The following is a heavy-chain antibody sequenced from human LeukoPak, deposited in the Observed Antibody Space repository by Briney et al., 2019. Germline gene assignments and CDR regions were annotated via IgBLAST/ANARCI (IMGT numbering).Heavy chain of an antibody. V-gene: IGHV1-69*13. CDR2: IVPIFGTA. Sequence: SVKVSCKASGGTFSSYAISWVRQAPGQGLEWMGGIVPIFGTANYAQKFQGRVTITADESTSTAYMELSSLRSEDTAVYYCARAKGQYSSAGFDYWGQGTLVTVSS. CDR3: ARAKGQYSSAGFDY. D-gene: IGHD2-21*01. J-gene: IGHJ4*02. CDR1: GGTFSSYA.